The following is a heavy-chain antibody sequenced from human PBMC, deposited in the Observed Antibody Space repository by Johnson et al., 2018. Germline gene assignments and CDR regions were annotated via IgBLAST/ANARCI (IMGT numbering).Heavy chain of an antibody. V-gene: IGHV3-21*01. D-gene: IGHD3/OR15-3a*01. CDR1: GFTFSTYS. CDR3: ARDRPDHDFWTGSNHPAEYFQH. CDR2: ISSSSSYI. Sequence: VQLVQSGGGLVKPGGSLRLSCAASGFTFSTYSMDWVRQAPGKGLEWVASISSSSSYIYYADSVKGRVTISRDNAKNSLFLQMSSLGAEETAVYYCARDRPDHDFWTGSNHPAEYFQHWGQGTLVTVSS. J-gene: IGHJ1*01.